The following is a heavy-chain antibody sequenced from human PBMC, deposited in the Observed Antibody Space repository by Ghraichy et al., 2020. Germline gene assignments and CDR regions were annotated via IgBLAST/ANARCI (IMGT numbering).Heavy chain of an antibody. CDR1: GFTFSIYA. CDR3: AARELLQSSDY. J-gene: IGHJ4*02. D-gene: IGHD1-26*01. CDR2: ISGSGGST. V-gene: IGHV3-23*01. Sequence: GGSLRLSCAASGFTFSIYAMSWVRQAPGKGLEWVSVISGSGGSTYYADSVRGRVTISRDNSKNTVYLQMTSLRAEDTAVYYCAARELLQSSDYWGQGTLVTVSS.